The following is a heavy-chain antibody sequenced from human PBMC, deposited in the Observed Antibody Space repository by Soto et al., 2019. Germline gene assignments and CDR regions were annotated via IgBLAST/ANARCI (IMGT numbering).Heavy chain of an antibody. V-gene: IGHV3-30*04. CDR2: ISYDGSNK. D-gene: IGHD6-13*01. CDR3: AKDLAHNSAAGPDY. J-gene: IGHJ4*02. Sequence: HHGGSLGSSCASSGFNFSSDAMRWVRQAPGKGLEWVAVISYDGSNKYYADSVKGRFTISRDNSKNTLYLQMNSLRAEDTAVYYCAKDLAHNSAAGPDYWGQGTLVTFSS. CDR1: GFNFSSDA.